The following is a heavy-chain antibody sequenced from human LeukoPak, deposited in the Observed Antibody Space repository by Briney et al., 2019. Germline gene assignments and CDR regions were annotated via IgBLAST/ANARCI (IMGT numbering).Heavy chain of an antibody. J-gene: IGHJ5*02. CDR2: ITSSSTI. V-gene: IGHV3-48*01. CDR3: ARDCSGGSCYSS. D-gene: IGHD2-15*01. Sequence: GGSLRLSCAASGFTLSSYSMSWVRQAPGKGLEWVSYITSSSTIYYADSVKGRFTISRDNAKNSLYLQMNSLRAEDTAVYYCARDCSGGSCYSSWGQGTLVTVSS. CDR1: GFTLSSYS.